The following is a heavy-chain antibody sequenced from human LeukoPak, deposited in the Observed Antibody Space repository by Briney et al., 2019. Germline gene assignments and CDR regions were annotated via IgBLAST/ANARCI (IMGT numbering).Heavy chain of an antibody. CDR1: GFALSTDE. CDR2: ITISGQTK. J-gene: IGHJ5*02. CDR3: ARGDPHADL. Sequence: PGRSLRLSCAASGFALSTDEMSWVRQAPGEGMEWIADITISGQTKNYADSVKGRFTISRDNAISSLYLQMNSLRVEDTGVFYCARGDPHADLWGQGTLVTVSS. V-gene: IGHV3-48*03.